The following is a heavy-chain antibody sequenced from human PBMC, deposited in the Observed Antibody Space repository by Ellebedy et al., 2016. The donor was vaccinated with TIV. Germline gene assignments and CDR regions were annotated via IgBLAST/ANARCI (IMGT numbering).Heavy chain of an antibody. CDR3: ATDGSYGDYLSPAHAFVI. D-gene: IGHD4-17*01. CDR2: INQGGSER. V-gene: IGHV3-7*01. Sequence: GGSLRLSCGTSGFSFRSYWMSWVRQAPGKGLEWVANINQGGSERHYVDSVKGRFTISRDNAKNSLYLEMNSLRAEETAVYYCATDGSYGDYLSPAHAFVIWGQGTMVTVSS. CDR1: GFSFRSYW. J-gene: IGHJ3*02.